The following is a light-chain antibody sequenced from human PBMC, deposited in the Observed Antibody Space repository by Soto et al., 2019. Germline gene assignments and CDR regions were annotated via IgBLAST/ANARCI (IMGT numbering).Light chain of an antibody. CDR2: AVS. CDR1: QSLLSSYGDTL. J-gene: IGKJ4*01. V-gene: IGKV2-30*01. Sequence: DVVMTQSPPSLPVSLGQPASISCRSSQSLLSSYGDTLLDWFHQRPGQSPRRLVHAVSKRDSGVPDRFGGSGSDTNCTLKISRVEAEDVGIYYCMQYTHWPHTFGGGTKVDIK. CDR3: MQYTHWPHT.